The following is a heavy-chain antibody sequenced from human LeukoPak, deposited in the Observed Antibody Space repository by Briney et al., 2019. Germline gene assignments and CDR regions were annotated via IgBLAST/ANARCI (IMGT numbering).Heavy chain of an antibody. CDR1: GGTFSSYA. Sequence: SVKVSCKASGGTFSSYAISWVRQAPGQGLEWMGGIIPIFGTANYAQKFQGRVTITTDESTSTAYMEQSSLRSEDTAVYYCARLARSSALTFDYSGQGTLVTVSS. D-gene: IGHD6-19*01. J-gene: IGHJ4*02. CDR3: ARLARSSALTFDY. V-gene: IGHV1-69*05. CDR2: IIPIFGTA.